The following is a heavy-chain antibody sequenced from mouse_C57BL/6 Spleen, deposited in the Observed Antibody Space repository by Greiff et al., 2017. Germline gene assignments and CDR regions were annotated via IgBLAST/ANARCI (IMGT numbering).Heavy chain of an antibody. J-gene: IGHJ4*01. Sequence: QVQLKESGAELVRPGASVTLSCKASGYTFTDYEMHWVKQTPVHGLEWIGAIDPETGGTAYNQKFKGKAILTADKSSSTAYMELRSLTSEDSAVYYCTRCPTGRSDAMDYWGQGTSVTVSS. D-gene: IGHD1-1*01. CDR1: GYTFTDYE. CDR2: IDPETGGT. V-gene: IGHV1-15*01. CDR3: TRCPTGRSDAMDY.